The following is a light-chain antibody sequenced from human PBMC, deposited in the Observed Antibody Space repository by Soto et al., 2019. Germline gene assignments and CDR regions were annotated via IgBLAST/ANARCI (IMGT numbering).Light chain of an antibody. Sequence: EIMLTQSPGTLSLSPGERATLSCRASQSVNSNYLAWYQQKPGQAPRLLIYGTSSRATGIPDRFSGSGSGADFTLTTSRLEPEDFAVYYCQQYGSSPLLTFGPGTKVDIK. V-gene: IGKV3-20*01. J-gene: IGKJ3*01. CDR3: QQYGSSPLLT. CDR2: GTS. CDR1: QSVNSNY.